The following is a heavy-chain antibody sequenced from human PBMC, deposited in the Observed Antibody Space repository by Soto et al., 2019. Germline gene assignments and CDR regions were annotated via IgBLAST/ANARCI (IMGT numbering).Heavy chain of an antibody. D-gene: IGHD6-19*01. CDR2: ISASGRDI. CDR3: AKGKTSGWYYFDY. V-gene: IGHV3-23*01. CDR1: GFTFSNFA. Sequence: EVQLLESGGDLIQPGGSLRLSCAASGFTFSNFAMSWVRQAPGRGLEWVSGISASGRDIYYADSVKDRFTVSRDNSKNTLYLQMNSLRAEDTAIYYCAKGKTSGWYYFDYWGQGALVTVSS. J-gene: IGHJ4*02.